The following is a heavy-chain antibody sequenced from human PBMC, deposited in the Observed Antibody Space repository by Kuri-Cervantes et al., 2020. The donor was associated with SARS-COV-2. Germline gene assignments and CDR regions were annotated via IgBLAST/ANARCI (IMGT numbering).Heavy chain of an antibody. V-gene: IGHV4-59*01. J-gene: IGHJ4*02. Sequence: SETLSLTCTVSGGSISSYYWSWIRQPPGKGLEWIGYIYYSGSTNYNPSLKSRVTISVDTSKNQFSLKLSSVTAADTAAYYCARVRVPPYFDYWGQGTLVTVSS. CDR2: IYYSGST. CDR3: ARVRVPPYFDY. CDR1: GGSISSYY. D-gene: IGHD1-1*01.